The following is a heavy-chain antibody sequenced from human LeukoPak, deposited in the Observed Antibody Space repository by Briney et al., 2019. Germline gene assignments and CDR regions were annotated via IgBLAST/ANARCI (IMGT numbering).Heavy chain of an antibody. V-gene: IGHV4-61*02. CDR1: GGSISSGSYY. Sequence: PSQTLSLTCTVSGGSISSGSYYWSWIRQPAGKGLEWIGRIYTSGSTNYNPSLKSRVTISIDTSKNQFSLKLSSVTAADTAVYYCARAGGSYYFDYWGQGTLVTVSS. J-gene: IGHJ4*02. CDR3: ARAGGSYYFDY. D-gene: IGHD1-26*01. CDR2: IYTSGST.